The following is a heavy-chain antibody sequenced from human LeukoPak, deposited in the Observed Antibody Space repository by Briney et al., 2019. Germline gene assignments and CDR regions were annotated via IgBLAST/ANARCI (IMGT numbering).Heavy chain of an antibody. CDR2: IIPIFGTA. V-gene: IGHV1-69*05. J-gene: IGHJ4*02. CDR1: GGTFSSYA. Sequence: GASVKVSCKASGGTFSSYAISWVRQAPGQGLEWMGGIIPIFGTANYAQKFQGRVTITTDESTSTAYMELSSLRSEDTAVYYCARVEGANSFDYWGQGTLFTVSS. CDR3: ARVEGANSFDY. D-gene: IGHD1-26*01.